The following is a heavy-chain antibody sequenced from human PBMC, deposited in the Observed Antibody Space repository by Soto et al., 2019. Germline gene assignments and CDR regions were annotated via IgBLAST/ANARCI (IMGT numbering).Heavy chain of an antibody. J-gene: IGHJ4*02. CDR2: ISYDGNIA. CDR3: ARGSPIVIVGVPPAMGLDY. Sequence: GGSLRLSCAASGFTFSNYAMHWVRQAPGKGLAWVVVISYDGNIAYYADSVKGRFTISRDNSRNTLYLQMNSLRAEDTAVYYCARGSPIVIVGVPPAMGLDYWGQGMLVTVSS. CDR1: GFTFSNYA. D-gene: IGHD2-2*01. V-gene: IGHV3-30-3*01.